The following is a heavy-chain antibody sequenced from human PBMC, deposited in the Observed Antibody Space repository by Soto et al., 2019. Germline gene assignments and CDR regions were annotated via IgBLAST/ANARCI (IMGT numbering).Heavy chain of an antibody. CDR1: GFSFSSYG. V-gene: IGHV3-30*18. CDR3: AKDSVFEYSFGQHGFDS. CDR2: ITCDGSDT. J-gene: IGHJ4*02. Sequence: QEQLVESGGGVVQPGTSLRLSCGASGFSFSSYGMHWVRQAPGKGLEWVAFITCDGSDTYYVDSVKGRFTVSRHNSKNTLYLQMNSLKPEDTSIYYCAKDSVFEYSFGQHGFDSWGQGTLVTVSS. D-gene: IGHD4-4*01.